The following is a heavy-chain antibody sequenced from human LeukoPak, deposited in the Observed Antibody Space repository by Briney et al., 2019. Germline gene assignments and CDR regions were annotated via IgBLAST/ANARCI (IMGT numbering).Heavy chain of an antibody. J-gene: IGHJ5*02. Sequence: TTSETLSLTCTVSGGSISSGDYYWSWIRQPPGKGLEWIGYIYYSGSTYYNPSLKSRVTISVDTSKNQFSLKLSSVTAADTAVYYCASGNYYDSSGYYPWGQGTLVTVSS. CDR3: ASGNYYDSSGYYP. CDR2: IYYSGST. CDR1: GGSISSGDYY. D-gene: IGHD3-22*01. V-gene: IGHV4-30-4*01.